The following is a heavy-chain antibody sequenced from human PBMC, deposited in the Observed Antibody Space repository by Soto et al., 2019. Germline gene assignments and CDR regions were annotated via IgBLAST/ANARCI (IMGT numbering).Heavy chain of an antibody. J-gene: IGHJ3*01. CDR3: SRADVGGSGYYRNGASDV. CDR1: GGSIDSGGYY. CDR2: IHHSGTT. D-gene: IGHD3-3*01. V-gene: IGHV4-31*03. Sequence: QVQLQESGPGLVKPSQTLSLICTVSGGSIDSGGYYWSWIRQHPGKGLEWIGYIHHSGTTYYNPSLESRVSISADTSQNQFSLTLSSVTAADTAIYFCSRADVGGSGYYRNGASDVWSQGTMVTVSS.